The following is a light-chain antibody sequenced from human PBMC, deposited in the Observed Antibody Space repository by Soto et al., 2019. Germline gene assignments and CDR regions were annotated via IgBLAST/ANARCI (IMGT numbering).Light chain of an antibody. CDR2: EAS. CDR3: QQSYSTQWT. V-gene: IGKV1-39*01. Sequence: DIQLTQSPSLLSASVGDRVNITCRASHDISTYLAWYQQKPGKAPKLMIYEASTLQSGVPSRFSGSGSGTDFTLTISSLQPEDFATYYCQQSYSTQWTFGQGTKVDIK. J-gene: IGKJ1*01. CDR1: HDISTY.